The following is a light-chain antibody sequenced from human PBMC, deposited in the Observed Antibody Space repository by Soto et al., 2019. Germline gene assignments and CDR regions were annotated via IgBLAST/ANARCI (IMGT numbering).Light chain of an antibody. CDR2: DAS. V-gene: IGKV3-11*01. CDR1: QTVGRF. J-gene: IGKJ5*01. Sequence: DIVLTQSPATLSLSPGDRVTLSCRASQTVGRFLSWYQHSPGQGPRLLVYDASNRATGVTARFSGSGSETDFTLTISSLEPEDLAVYYCQQRLHWPITCGQGTRLEIK. CDR3: QQRLHWPIT.